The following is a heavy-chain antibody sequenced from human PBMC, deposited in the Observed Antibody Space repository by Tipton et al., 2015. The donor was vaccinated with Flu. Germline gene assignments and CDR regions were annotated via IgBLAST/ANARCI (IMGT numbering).Heavy chain of an antibody. D-gene: IGHD3-10*01. J-gene: IGHJ6*02. CDR1: GDSLSNGGAY. CDR3: ARDQGFGGGLAYDYYTMDV. V-gene: IGHV4-31*11. CDR2: IYYSGST. Sequence: TLSLTCAVSGDSLSNGGAYWTWIRQHPGKGLEWIGSIYYSGSTYYNPSLESRLTISVDTSKNQFSLKLNSVTAADTVVYYCARDQGFGGGLAYDYYTMDVWGQGTTVTVSS.